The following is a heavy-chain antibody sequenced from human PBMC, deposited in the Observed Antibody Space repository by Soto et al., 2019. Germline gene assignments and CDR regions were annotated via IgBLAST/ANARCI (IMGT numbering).Heavy chain of an antibody. V-gene: IGHV4-39*01. CDR1: GDFISSSSYY. CDR3: ARDYYGSGSPIFDP. Sequence: SETLSLTCTVSGDFISSSSYYWGWIRQPPGKGLEWIGSIYYSGSTYYNPSLKSRVTISVDMSKNQFSLKLNSVTAADTAVYYCARDYYGSGSPIFDPWGQGTLVTVSS. CDR2: IYYSGST. J-gene: IGHJ5*02. D-gene: IGHD3-10*01.